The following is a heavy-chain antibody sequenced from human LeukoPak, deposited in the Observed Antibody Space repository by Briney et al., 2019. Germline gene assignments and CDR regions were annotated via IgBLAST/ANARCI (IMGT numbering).Heavy chain of an antibody. CDR3: AKEMVNYYDSSGYPND. J-gene: IGHJ4*02. Sequence: GGSLRLSCAASGFTFSSYAMHWVRQAPGRGLEWVAVISYDGSNKYYADSVKGRFTISRDNSKNTLYLQMNSLRAEDTAVYYCAKEMVNYYDSSGYPNDWGQGTLVTVSS. D-gene: IGHD3-22*01. CDR1: GFTFSSYA. V-gene: IGHV3-30*04. CDR2: ISYDGSNK.